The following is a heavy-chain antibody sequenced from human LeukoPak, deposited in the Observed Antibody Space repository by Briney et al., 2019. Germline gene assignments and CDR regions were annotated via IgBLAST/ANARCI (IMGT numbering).Heavy chain of an antibody. V-gene: IGHV4-38-2*02. J-gene: IGHJ3*02. CDR2: IYHSGST. Sequence: PSETLSLTCTVSGYSISSGYYWGWIRQPPGKGLEWIGSIYHSGSTYYNPSLKSRVTISVDTSKNQFSLKLSSVTAADTAVYYCARRAYYDFWSGFGHAFDIWGQGTMVTVSS. D-gene: IGHD3-3*01. CDR3: ARRAYYDFWSGFGHAFDI. CDR1: GYSISSGYY.